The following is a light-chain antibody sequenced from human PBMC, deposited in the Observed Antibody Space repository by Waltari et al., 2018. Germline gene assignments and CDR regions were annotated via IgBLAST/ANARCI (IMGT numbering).Light chain of an antibody. J-gene: IGLJ1*01. CDR2: EVS. V-gene: IGLV2-8*01. CDR3: SSYAGGSYV. CDR1: SSDVGYYNY. Sequence: QSALTQPPSSSGSPVQSVTISCTGTSSDVGYYNYVSWYQQHPGKAPKLMIYEVSKRPSGVPDRFSGSKSGNTASLTVSGLQAEDEADYYGSSYAGGSYVFGTGTKVTVL.